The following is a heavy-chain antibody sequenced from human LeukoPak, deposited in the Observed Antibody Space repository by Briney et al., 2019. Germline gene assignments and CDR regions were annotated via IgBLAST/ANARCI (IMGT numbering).Heavy chain of an antibody. CDR2: IDTSSSRI. V-gene: IGHV3-48*02. J-gene: IGHJ3*02. CDR1: GFRTIDYV. D-gene: IGHD3-9*01. Sequence: GGSLRLSCAASGFRTIDYVMNWVRQAPGKGLEWVSYIDTSSSRIHCADSVKGRFTISRDDAKNSLYLQMNSLRDEDTAVYYCATDFDWAFNIWGQGTMVTVSS. CDR3: ATDFDWAFNI.